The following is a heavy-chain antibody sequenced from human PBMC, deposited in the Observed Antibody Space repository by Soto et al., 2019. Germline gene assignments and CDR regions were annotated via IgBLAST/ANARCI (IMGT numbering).Heavy chain of an antibody. V-gene: IGHV3-23*01. D-gene: IGHD1-26*01. Sequence: EVQLLESGGGLVQPGGSLRLSCAASGFTFSSYAMRWVRQAPVKGLEWVSAISGSGGRTYYADPVQGRFTTSRDNSKNTPYLQMNSLRAEDTAVYYCARRGSGSYYDYWGQGTLVTVSS. CDR1: GFTFSSYA. CDR2: ISGSGGRT. CDR3: ARRGSGSYYDY. J-gene: IGHJ4*02.